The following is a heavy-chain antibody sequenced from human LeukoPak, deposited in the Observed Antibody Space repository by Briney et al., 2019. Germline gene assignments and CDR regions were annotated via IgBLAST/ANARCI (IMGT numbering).Heavy chain of an antibody. D-gene: IGHD4-17*01. Sequence: SETPSPTCPFSGGSTSSSSFFWGWGRQPPRKGVGGIGSIYYSGRTYYNPSLKSRVTISVDTSKNQFSLKLSSVTAADTAVYYCARHDYGDPNWFDPWGQGTLVTVSS. J-gene: IGHJ5*02. V-gene: IGHV4-39*01. CDR2: IYYSGRT. CDR1: GGSTSSSSFF. CDR3: ARHDYGDPNWFDP.